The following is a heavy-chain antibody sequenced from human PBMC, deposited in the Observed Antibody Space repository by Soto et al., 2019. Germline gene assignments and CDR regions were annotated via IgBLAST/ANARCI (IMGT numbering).Heavy chain of an antibody. CDR1: GGSITNYY. V-gene: IGHV4-59*01. Sequence: QVQLQESGPGLVKPSETLSLNCTVSGGSITNYYWRWIRQPPGKRLEYIGYMYYSGNTYYHPSLKRRVTISGDACKNQFSLKLRSVTASDTAVYYCVGGLSEWGRIEFCGQSTLVTVSS. CDR3: VGGLSEWGRIEF. D-gene: IGHD3-3*01. CDR2: MYYSGNT. J-gene: IGHJ4*02.